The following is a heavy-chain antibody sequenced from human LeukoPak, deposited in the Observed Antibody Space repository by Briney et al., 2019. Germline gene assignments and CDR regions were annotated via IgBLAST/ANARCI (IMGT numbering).Heavy chain of an antibody. D-gene: IGHD2-15*01. CDR1: GGSFSGYY. Sequence: KASETLSLTCAVYGGSFSGYYWSWIRQPPGKGLEWIGEINHSGSTNYNPSLKSRVTISVDTSKNQFSLKLSSVTAADTAVYYCASTLGYCSGGSCYGNHYYYYYGMDVWGQGTTVTVSS. V-gene: IGHV4-34*01. J-gene: IGHJ6*02. CDR3: ASTLGYCSGGSCYGNHYYYYYGMDV. CDR2: INHSGST.